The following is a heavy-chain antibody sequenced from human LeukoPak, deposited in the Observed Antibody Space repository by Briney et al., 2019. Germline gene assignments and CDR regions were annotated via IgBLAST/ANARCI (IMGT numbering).Heavy chain of an antibody. CDR3: ARHKDYYYSYMDV. Sequence: SETLSLTCAVSGGSISSSNWWSWVRQTPGKGLEWIGEIYHRGSTNYNPSLKSRVTMSVDKSKNQFSLKLSSVTAADMAVYYCARHKDYYYSYMDVWGKGTTVTISS. CDR2: IYHRGST. J-gene: IGHJ6*03. CDR1: GGSISSSNW. V-gene: IGHV4-4*02.